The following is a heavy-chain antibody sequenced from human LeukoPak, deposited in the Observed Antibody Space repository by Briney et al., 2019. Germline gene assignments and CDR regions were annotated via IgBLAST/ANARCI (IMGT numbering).Heavy chain of an antibody. J-gene: IGHJ5*02. CDR2: ISGSGGST. CDR3: AKTYCSSTSCYTGGFDP. V-gene: IGHV3-23*01. CDR1: GFTFSSYA. D-gene: IGHD2-2*02. Sequence: GGSLRLSCAASGFTFSSYAMSWVRLAPGKGLEWVSAISGSGGSTYYADSVKGRFTISRDNSKNTLYLQMNSLRAEDTAVYYCAKTYCSSTSCYTGGFDPWGQGTLVTVSS.